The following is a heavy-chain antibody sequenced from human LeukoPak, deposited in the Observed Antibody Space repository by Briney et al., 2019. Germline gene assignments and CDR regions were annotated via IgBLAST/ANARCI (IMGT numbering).Heavy chain of an antibody. V-gene: IGHV3-30-3*01. CDR1: GFTFSSCA. Sequence: GGSLRLSCAASGFTFSSCAMHWVRQAPGKGLEWVAVISYDGSNKYYADSVKGRFTISRDNSKNTLYLQMNSLRAEDTAVYYCAREYSSSRYYYYGMDVWGPGTTVTVSS. J-gene: IGHJ6*02. D-gene: IGHD6-6*01. CDR2: ISYDGSNK. CDR3: AREYSSSRYYYYGMDV.